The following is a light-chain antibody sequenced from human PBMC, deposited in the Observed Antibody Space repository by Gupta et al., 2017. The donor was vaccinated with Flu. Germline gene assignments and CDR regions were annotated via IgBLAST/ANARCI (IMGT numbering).Light chain of an antibody. CDR3: QHEGSSPVN. CDR2: GAS. V-gene: IGKV3-20*01. Sequence: EIVLTQSPGTLSLSPGERATLSCRASQSITSSYLAWYQQKPGQAPRLLMYGASNRATGLADRFSGSGSGTDFTLTISRLEPEDFAVYYCQHEGSSPVNFGQGTKVE. J-gene: IGKJ2*01. CDR1: QSITSSY.